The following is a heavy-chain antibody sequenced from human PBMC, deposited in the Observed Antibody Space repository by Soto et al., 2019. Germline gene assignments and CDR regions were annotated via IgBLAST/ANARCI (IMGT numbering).Heavy chain of an antibody. V-gene: IGHV1-8*01. CDR2: MNPNSGNA. J-gene: IGHJ5*02. D-gene: IGHD4-4*01. Sequence: QVQLVQSGAEVRKPGDSVRVSCKATGYSFTRHDINWLRQAAGQGLEWMGWMNPNSGNAVYAQKFQGRVTMTRNTSITTAYIEVTSLKSEDTAVYFCARGAYNDYTPWFDPWGQGTLVTVSS. CDR1: GYSFTRHD. CDR3: ARGAYNDYTPWFDP.